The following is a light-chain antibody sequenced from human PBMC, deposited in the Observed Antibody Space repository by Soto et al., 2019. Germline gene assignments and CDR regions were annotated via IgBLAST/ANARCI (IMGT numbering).Light chain of an antibody. Sequence: IRMTMSRFTVSASVGDRVTITCRASESISRWLAWDQQKPGKAPQLLIYEASSLESGVPSRFSGSGSGTEFTLTIGGLQADDGATYSCEQLDILPITFCHGTRL. J-gene: IGKJ5*01. V-gene: IGKV1-5*01. CDR1: ESISRW. CDR2: EAS. CDR3: EQLDILPIT.